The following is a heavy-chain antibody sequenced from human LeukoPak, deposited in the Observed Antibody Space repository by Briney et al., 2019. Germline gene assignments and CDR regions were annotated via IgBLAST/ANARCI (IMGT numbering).Heavy chain of an antibody. D-gene: IGHD4-17*01. J-gene: IGHJ4*02. V-gene: IGHV1-18*01. Sequence: GASVKVSCKASGGTLSSYAISWVRQAPGQGLEWMGWISAYNGNTNYAQKLQGRVTMTTDTSTSTAYMELRSLRSDDTAVYYCALRAGQVDYWGQGTLVTVSS. CDR1: GGTLSSYA. CDR2: ISAYNGNT. CDR3: ALRAGQVDY.